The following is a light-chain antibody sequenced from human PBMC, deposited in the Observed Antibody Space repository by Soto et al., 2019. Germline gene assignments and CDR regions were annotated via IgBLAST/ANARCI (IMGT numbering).Light chain of an antibody. V-gene: IGLV2-23*01. J-gene: IGLJ2*01. CDR2: EGS. Sequence: SVLTQPASVSGSPGQSITISCTGTSSDVGSYNLVPWYQQHPGKAPKLMIYEGSKRPSGVSNRFSGSKSGNTASLTISGLQAEDEADYYCCLYAGSTHLVFGGGTQLT. CDR1: SSDVGSYNL. CDR3: CLYAGSTHLV.